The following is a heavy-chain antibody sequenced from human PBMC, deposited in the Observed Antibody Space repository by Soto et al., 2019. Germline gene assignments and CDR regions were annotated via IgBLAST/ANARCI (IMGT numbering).Heavy chain of an antibody. V-gene: IGHV1-69*02. CDR3: ARGSSVVVEGNWFDP. D-gene: IGHD2-2*01. J-gene: IGHJ5*02. CDR1: GGTFSSYT. Sequence: GASVKVSCKASGGTFSSYTISWVRQAPGQGLEWMGRIIPILGIANYAQKFQGRVTITADKSTSTAYMELSSLRSEDTAVYYCARGSSVVVEGNWFDPWGQGTLVTVSS. CDR2: IIPILGIA.